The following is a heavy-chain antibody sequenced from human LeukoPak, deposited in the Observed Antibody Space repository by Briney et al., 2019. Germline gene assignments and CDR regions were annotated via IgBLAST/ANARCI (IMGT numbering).Heavy chain of an antibody. CDR3: AKPTYCSGGSCYPAYFDY. CDR1: GFSFSSYW. V-gene: IGHV3-7*03. D-gene: IGHD2-15*01. CDR2: IKEDGSEK. Sequence: GGSLRLSCAATGFSFSSYWMSWVRQAPGKGLEWVANIKEDGSEKYSVGSVKGRFTISRDNSKNTLYLQMNSLRAEDTAVYYCAKPTYCSGGSCYPAYFDYWGQGTLVTVSS. J-gene: IGHJ4*02.